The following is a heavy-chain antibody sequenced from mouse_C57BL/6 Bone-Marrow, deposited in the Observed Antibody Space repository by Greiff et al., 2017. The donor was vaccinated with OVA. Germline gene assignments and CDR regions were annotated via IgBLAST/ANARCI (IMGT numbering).Heavy chain of an antibody. CDR2: ISGGGGNT. J-gene: IGHJ1*03. V-gene: IGHV5-9*01. CDR3: ARHKLRRWYFDV. Sequence: EVQGVESGGGLVKPGGSLKLSCAASGFTFSSYTMSWVRQTPEKRLEWVATISGGGGNTYYPDSVKGRFTISRDNAKNTLYLQMSSLRSEDTALYYCARHKLRRWYFDVWGTGTTVTVSS. D-gene: IGHD1-2*01. CDR1: GFTFSSYT.